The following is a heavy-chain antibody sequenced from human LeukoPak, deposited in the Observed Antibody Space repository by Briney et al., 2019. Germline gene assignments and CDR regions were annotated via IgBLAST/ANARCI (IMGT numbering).Heavy chain of an antibody. Sequence: PGRSLRLSCAVSGFSFADNGMHSVRQAPGKSLERVSGISWNSGSIGYAASVKGRFTISRDNVKNSLYLQMNSLRAEDTALYYCAKELGGSLGYSSPIGYWGQGTLVTVSS. V-gene: IGHV3-9*01. CDR2: ISWNSGSI. CDR3: AKELGGSLGYSSPIGY. D-gene: IGHD5-18*01. CDR1: GFSFADNG. J-gene: IGHJ4*02.